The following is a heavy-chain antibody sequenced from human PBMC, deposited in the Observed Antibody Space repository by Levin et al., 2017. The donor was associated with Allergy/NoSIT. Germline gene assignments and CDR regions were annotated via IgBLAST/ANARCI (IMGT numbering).Heavy chain of an antibody. CDR1: GYSFTSYW. D-gene: IGHD6-19*01. CDR2: IYPGDSDT. J-gene: IGHJ3*02. CDR3: ARHSKQWLGREAFDI. V-gene: IGHV5-51*01. Sequence: GESLKISCKGSGYSFTSYWIGWVRQMPGKGLEWMGIIYPGDSDTRYSPSFQGQVTISADKSISTAYLQWSSLKASDTAMYYCARHSKQWLGREAFDIWGQGTMVTVSS.